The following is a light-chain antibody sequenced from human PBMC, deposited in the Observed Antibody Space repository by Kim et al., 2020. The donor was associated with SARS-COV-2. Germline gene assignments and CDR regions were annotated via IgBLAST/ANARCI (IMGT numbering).Light chain of an antibody. CDR1: QSVSTD. J-gene: IGKJ1*01. Sequence: SPGERATRSCRASQSVSTDLAWYQQKPGQAPRLLIYDTSTRATGIPTRFSGSGSGTEFTLTISSLQSEDSAVYYCQQSNEWPPWTFGQGTKVDIK. V-gene: IGKV3-15*01. CDR2: DTS. CDR3: QQSNEWPPWT.